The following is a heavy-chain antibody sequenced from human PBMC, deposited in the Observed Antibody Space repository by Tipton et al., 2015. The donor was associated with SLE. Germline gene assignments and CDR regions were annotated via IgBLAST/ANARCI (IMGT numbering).Heavy chain of an antibody. CDR1: GGSVSSSSKY. D-gene: IGHD4-17*01. J-gene: IGHJ2*01. Sequence: LRLSCTVSGGSVSSSSKYCAWFRQPPAQGLEWIGSIYYTGTTTYYNSFLKSRVTMSVDTSKNQFSLRLTSVIAADTAVYYCARGSDGEYVRYFDVWGPGTLVAVSS. CDR3: ARGSDGEYVRYFDV. CDR2: IYYTGTTT. V-gene: IGHV4-39*07.